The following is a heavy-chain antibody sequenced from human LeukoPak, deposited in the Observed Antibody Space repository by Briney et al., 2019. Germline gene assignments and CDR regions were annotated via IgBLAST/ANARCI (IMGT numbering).Heavy chain of an antibody. Sequence: GGSLRLSCAASGFTFSSYAMHWVRQDPGKGLEWVAVISYDGSNKYYADSVKGRFTISRDNSKNTLYLQMNSLRAEDTAVYYCARDLGRVVLFWGQGTLVTVSS. V-gene: IGHV3-30*04. CDR2: ISYDGSNK. D-gene: IGHD3-3*01. J-gene: IGHJ4*02. CDR1: GFTFSSYA. CDR3: ARDLGRVVLF.